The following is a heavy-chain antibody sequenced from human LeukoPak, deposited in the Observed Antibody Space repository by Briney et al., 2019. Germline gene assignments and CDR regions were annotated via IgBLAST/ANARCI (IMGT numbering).Heavy chain of an antibody. CDR2: IYYSGNT. J-gene: IGHJ3*02. D-gene: IGHD6-13*01. V-gene: IGHV4-59*08. CDR3: ARLSKQLTAGNPFDI. CDR1: GGSISGYY. Sequence: SETLSLTCTVSGGSISGYYWTWIRQPPGKGLERIGYIYYSGNTNYNPSPKSRVTVSVDTSKNQFSLPLRSVTAADTAMYYCARLSKQLTAGNPFDIWAKGQWSPSLQ.